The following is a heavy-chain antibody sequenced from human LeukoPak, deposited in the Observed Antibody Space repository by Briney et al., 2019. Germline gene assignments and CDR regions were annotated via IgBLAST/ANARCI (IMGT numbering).Heavy chain of an antibody. Sequence: GGSLLLSCAVSGFTFSSNGMNWVRQAPGKGLEWVSAISDSGDRTYYADSVKGRFTISRDNSKNTLYLQMNSLRAEDTAVYYCAKEVCTSTSCYHFDYWGQGTLVTVSS. V-gene: IGHV3-23*01. CDR1: GFTFSSNG. D-gene: IGHD2-2*01. CDR3: AKEVCTSTSCYHFDY. J-gene: IGHJ4*02. CDR2: ISDSGDRT.